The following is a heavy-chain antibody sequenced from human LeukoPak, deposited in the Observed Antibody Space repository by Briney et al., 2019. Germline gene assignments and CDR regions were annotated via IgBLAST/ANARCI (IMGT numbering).Heavy chain of an antibody. D-gene: IGHD3-22*01. CDR2: IYYNGNT. J-gene: IGHJ3*02. V-gene: IGHV4-59*01. CDR3: VRGNYDNRGYSNAFDI. Sequence: SETLSPTCTVSGASISSSYWSWIRQPPGERLEWIGFIYYNGNTNSNPSLKSRVTISADTSKNQFSLKLTSVTAADTAVYYCVRGNYDNRGYSNAFDIWGQGTMVTVSS. CDR1: GASISSSY.